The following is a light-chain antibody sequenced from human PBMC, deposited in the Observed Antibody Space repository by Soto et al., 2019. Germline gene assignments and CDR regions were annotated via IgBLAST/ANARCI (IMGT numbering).Light chain of an antibody. CDR3: QQYGGSPPLT. V-gene: IGKV3-20*01. CDR1: QTIPSSY. CDR2: GAS. J-gene: IGKJ4*01. Sequence: EIVLTQSPGTLSLSPGDRATLSCRASQTIPSSYLAWYQQKPGQAPRLLISGASSRATGFPVRFSGRGSGTDFPLPITSLEAEVFAVYYCQQYGGSPPLTFGGGTKVEIK.